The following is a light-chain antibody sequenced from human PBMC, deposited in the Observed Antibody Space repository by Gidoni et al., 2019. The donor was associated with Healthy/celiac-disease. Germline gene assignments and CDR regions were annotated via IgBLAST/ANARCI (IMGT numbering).Light chain of an antibody. CDR2: GNS. J-gene: IGLJ2*01. V-gene: IGLV1-40*01. CDR3: QSYDSSLSGSV. CDR1: SSNIGAGYD. Sequence: QSVLTQPPSVSGAPGQRVTISCTGRSSNIGAGYDVHWYKQLPGTAPKLLIYGNSNRPSGVPDRFSGSKSGTSASLAITGLQAEDEADYYCQSYDSSLSGSVFGGGTKLTVL.